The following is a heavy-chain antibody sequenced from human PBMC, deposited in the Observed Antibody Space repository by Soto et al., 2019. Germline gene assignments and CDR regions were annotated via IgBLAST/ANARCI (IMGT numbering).Heavy chain of an antibody. CDR1: GFXFXSXA. CDR3: AKDTGYCTNGVCSPFDY. Sequence: EVQLLESGGGLVQPGGSLRLSCAASGFXFXSXAMSXVRQAPGKGLEWVSAISGSGGSTYYADSVKGRFTISRDNSKNTLYLQMNSLRAEDTAVYYCAKDTGYCTNGVCSPFDYWGQGTLVTVSS. V-gene: IGHV3-23*01. CDR2: ISGSGGST. D-gene: IGHD2-8*01. J-gene: IGHJ4*02.